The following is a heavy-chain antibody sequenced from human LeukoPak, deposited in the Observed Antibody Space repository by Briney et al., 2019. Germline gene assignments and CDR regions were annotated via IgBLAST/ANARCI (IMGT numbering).Heavy chain of an antibody. CDR3: AKALSSGSYYNGYNFDY. CDR2: ISGSGGST. CDR1: GFTFSSYA. D-gene: IGHD3-10*01. V-gene: IGHV3-23*01. J-gene: IGHJ4*02. Sequence: PGGSLRLSCAASGFTFSSYAMSWVRQAPGKGLGWVSAISGSGGSTYYADSVKGRFTISRDNSKNTLYLQKNSLRAEDTAVYYCAKALSSGSYYNGYNFDYWGQGTLVTVSS.